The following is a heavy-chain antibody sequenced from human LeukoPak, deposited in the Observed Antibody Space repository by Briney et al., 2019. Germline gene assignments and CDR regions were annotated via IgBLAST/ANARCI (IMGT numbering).Heavy chain of an antibody. J-gene: IGHJ6*02. D-gene: IGHD6-25*01. Sequence: GGSLRLSCAASGFTFSSYSMNWVRQAPGKGPEWVSSISSSSGYIYYADSVKGRVTISRDNAKNSLYLQMNSLRAEDTAVYFCARDTKRLTSYYYYYGMDVWGQGTTVTVS. V-gene: IGHV3-21*01. CDR3: ARDTKRLTSYYYYYGMDV. CDR1: GFTFSSYS. CDR2: ISSSSGYI.